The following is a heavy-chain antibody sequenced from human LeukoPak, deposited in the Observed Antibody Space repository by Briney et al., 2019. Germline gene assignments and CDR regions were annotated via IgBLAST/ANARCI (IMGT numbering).Heavy chain of an antibody. CDR1: GFTFSNFW. CDR2: IAGSDGFT. CDR3: VRSLDY. J-gene: IGHJ4*02. V-gene: IGHV3-23*01. Sequence: PGGSLRLSCTASGFTFSNFWMGWVRQAPGKGLEWVSVIAGSDGFTQYADSVKGRFTISRDNSKNTVYLQMNRLRVEDTALYYCVRSLDYWGQGTLVTVSS.